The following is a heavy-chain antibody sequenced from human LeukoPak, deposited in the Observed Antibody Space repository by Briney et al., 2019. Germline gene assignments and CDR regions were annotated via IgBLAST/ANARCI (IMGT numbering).Heavy chain of an antibody. CDR1: GFTFNSYS. J-gene: IGHJ1*01. D-gene: IGHD2-15*01. V-gene: IGHV3-21*01. CDR2: ISSTSTYI. CDR3: AKDFAKYCSGGYDFQH. Sequence: GGSLRLSCTASGFTFNSYSMNWVRQAPGQGLEWVSSISSTSTYIYYADSVKGRFTLSRDNAKNSLYLQMNSLRADDTAVYYCAKDFAKYCSGGYDFQHWGQGTLVTVSS.